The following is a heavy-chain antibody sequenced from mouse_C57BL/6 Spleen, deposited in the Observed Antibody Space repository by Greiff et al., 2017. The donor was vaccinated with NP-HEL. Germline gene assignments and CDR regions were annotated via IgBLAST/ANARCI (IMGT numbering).Heavy chain of an antibody. V-gene: IGHV1-69*01. D-gene: IGHD1-1*01. CDR3: ARSRYYYGSLYYFDY. CDR1: GYTFTSYW. Sequence: VQLQQSGAELVMPGASVKLSCKASGYTFTSYWMHWVKQRPGQGLEWIGEIDPSDSYTNYNQKFKGKSTLTVDKSSSTAYMQLSSLTSEDSAVYYCARSRYYYGSLYYFDYWGQGTTLTVSS. J-gene: IGHJ2*01. CDR2: IDPSDSYT.